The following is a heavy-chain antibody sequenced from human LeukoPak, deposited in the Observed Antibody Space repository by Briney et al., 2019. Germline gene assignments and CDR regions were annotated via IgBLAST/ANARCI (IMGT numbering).Heavy chain of an antibody. J-gene: IGHJ3*02. CDR1: GDSISRYY. CDR3: ARDRQATTAYDAFDI. CDR2: FYYSGST. V-gene: IGHV4-59*01. D-gene: IGHD4-17*01. Sequence: PSGTLSLTCTVSGDSISRYYWSWIRQPPGKGLEWIGCFYYSGSTKYNPSLKSRVTISVDTSKNQSSLKLSSVTAADTAVYYCARDRQATTAYDAFDIWGRGTMVTVSS.